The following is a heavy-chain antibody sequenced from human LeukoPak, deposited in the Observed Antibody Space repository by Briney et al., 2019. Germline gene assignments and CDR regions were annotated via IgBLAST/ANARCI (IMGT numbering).Heavy chain of an antibody. J-gene: IGHJ4*02. CDR1: GFTFSSYS. D-gene: IGHD6-13*01. CDR2: ITSSSNYM. V-gene: IGHV3-21*01. Sequence: GGSLRLSCAASGFTFSSYSMNWVRQAPGKGLEWVSSITSSSNYMSYADSVKGRFTISRDNAKNSLYLQMNSLRAEDTAVYYCAREGIAAADEYYFDYWGQGTLVTVSS. CDR3: AREGIAAADEYYFDY.